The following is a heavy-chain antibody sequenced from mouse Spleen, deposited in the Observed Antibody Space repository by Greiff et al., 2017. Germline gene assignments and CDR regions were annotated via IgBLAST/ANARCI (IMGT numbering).Heavy chain of an antibody. Sequence: LEESGPELVKPGASVKLSCKASGYTFTSYDINWVKQRPGQGLEWIGWIYPRDGSTKYNEKFKGKATLTVDTSSSTAYMELHSLTSEDSAVYFCARKLDYDGSYDFDYWGQGTTLTVSS. CDR1: GYTFTSYD. D-gene: IGHD1-1*01. CDR2: IYPRDGST. J-gene: IGHJ2*01. V-gene: IGHV1-85*01. CDR3: ARKLDYDGSYDFDY.